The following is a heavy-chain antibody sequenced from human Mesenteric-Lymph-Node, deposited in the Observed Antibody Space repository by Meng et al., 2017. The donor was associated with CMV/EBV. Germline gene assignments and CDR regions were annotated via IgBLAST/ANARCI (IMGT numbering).Heavy chain of an antibody. CDR2: ISSSSTHI. V-gene: IGHV3-21*01. D-gene: IGHD3-16*01. CDR3: ARGANWFDP. J-gene: IGHJ5*02. CDR1: GGSINSYY. Sequence: GGSLRLSCTVSGGSINSYYWTWIRQAPGKGLEWVSYISSSSTHIYYADSVKGRFTISRDNAKNSLYLQMNSLRAEDTAVYYCARGANWFDPWGQGTLVTVSS.